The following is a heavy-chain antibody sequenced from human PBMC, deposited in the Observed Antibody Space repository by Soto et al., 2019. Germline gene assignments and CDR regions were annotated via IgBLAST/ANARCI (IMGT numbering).Heavy chain of an antibody. D-gene: IGHD5-18*01. CDR2: IYQSGIT. V-gene: IGHV4-38-2*02. CDR3: VRPSRYTFGYFDS. Sequence: SETLSLTCTVSGYPIGNGYYWGWVRQSPGKGLEWVGSIYQSGITYYNPSLKSRATLSIDASKNQFSLNLTSLTAADAAVYYCVRPSRYTFGYFDSWGQGALVTVSS. CDR1: GYPIGNGYY. J-gene: IGHJ4*02.